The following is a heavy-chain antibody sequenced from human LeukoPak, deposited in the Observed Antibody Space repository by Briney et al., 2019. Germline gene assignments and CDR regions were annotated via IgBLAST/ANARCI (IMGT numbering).Heavy chain of an antibody. Sequence: GGSLRLSCAASGFIFSGYTMHWVRQAPGKGLEWLSSITANGDYVDYADSVRGQFTISRDNTKNSLYLQMNSLRAEDTAMYFCARSGGYQLLSLSFDYWGQGSLVTVSS. CDR3: ARSGGYQLLSLSFDY. V-gene: IGHV3-21*01. CDR1: GFIFSGYT. CDR2: ITANGDYV. J-gene: IGHJ4*02. D-gene: IGHD4-11*01.